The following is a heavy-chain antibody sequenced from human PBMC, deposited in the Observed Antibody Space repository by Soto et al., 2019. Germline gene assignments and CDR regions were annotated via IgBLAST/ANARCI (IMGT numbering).Heavy chain of an antibody. D-gene: IGHD5-12*01. V-gene: IGHV1-3*01. J-gene: IGHJ6*02. CDR3: ARDLFRGSGYDRHYYYGMDV. CDR1: GYTFTSYA. Sequence: ASVKVSCKASGYTFTSYAMHWVRRAPGQRLEWMGWINAGNGNTKYSQKFQGRVTITRDTSASTAYMELSSLRSEDTAVYYCARDLFRGSGYDRHYYYGMDVWGQGTTVTVSS. CDR2: INAGNGNT.